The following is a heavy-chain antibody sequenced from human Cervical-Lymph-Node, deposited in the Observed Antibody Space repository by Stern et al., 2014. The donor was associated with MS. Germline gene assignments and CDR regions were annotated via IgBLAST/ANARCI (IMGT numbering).Heavy chain of an antibody. V-gene: IGHV1-69*01. Sequence: QVQLVQSGAEVKKPGSSMKVSCKASGGTFTNYAIHWVRQAPGQGLQWMGDIVPMFHTSNYAQNFQGRVTITADEYTGTAYMELSSLKSDDTAIYYCAREGMIHSPFFDKWGQGTLVTVSS. CDR3: AREGMIHSPFFDK. D-gene: IGHD3-22*01. CDR1: GGTFTNYA. CDR2: IVPMFHTS. J-gene: IGHJ4*02.